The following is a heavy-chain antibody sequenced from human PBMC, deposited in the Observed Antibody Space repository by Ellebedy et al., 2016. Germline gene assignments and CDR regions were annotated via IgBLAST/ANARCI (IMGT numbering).Heavy chain of an antibody. CDR1: GFTFSSYA. D-gene: IGHD3-16*01. CDR3: AKEGAGDPGYYYGMDV. Sequence: GESLKISXAASGFTFSSYAMHWVRQAPGKGLEWVAVISYDGSNKYYADSVKGRFTISRDNSKNTLYLQMNSLRAEDTAVYYCAKEGAGDPGYYYGMDVWGQGTTVTVSS. V-gene: IGHV3-30-3*01. CDR2: ISYDGSNK. J-gene: IGHJ6*02.